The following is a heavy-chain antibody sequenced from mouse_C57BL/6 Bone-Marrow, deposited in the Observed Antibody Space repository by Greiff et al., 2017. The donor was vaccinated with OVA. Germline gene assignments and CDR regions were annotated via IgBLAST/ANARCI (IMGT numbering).Heavy chain of an antibody. CDR3: TRGDSNYYAMDY. CDR1: GYTFTDYE. CDR2: IDPATGGT. V-gene: IGHV1-15*01. J-gene: IGHJ4*01. Sequence: VQLQQSGAELVRPGASVTLSCKASGYTFTDYEMHWVKQTPVHGLAWIGAIDPATGGTAYNQKFKGKAILTADKSSSTAYMELSSLTSEDSAVYYCTRGDSNYYAMDYWGQGTSVTVSS. D-gene: IGHD2-5*01.